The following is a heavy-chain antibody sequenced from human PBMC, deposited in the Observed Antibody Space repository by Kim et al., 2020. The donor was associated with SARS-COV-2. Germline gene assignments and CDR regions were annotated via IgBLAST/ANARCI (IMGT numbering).Heavy chain of an antibody. V-gene: IGHV1-46*01. CDR3: AGGRVVAPTL. J-gene: IGHJ4*02. Sequence: STSYEQKVQGRVTMTRDPSTSTVYMELSSLRSEDTAVYYCAGGRVVAPTLWGQGTLVTVSS. CDR2: ST. D-gene: IGHD2-15*01.